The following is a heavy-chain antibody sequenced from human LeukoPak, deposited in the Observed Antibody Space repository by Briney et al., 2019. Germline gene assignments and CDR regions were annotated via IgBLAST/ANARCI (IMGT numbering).Heavy chain of an antibody. D-gene: IGHD1-1*01. V-gene: IGHV4-4*08. CDR3: SGNKYYFDY. CDR2: IYTSGST. Sequence: SETLSLTCVVYGGSFSAYYWSWIRQPPGKGLEWIGRIYTSGSTNYNPSLKSRVIISLDTSKNQFSLKLSSVTAADTAMYYCSGNKYYFDYWGQGSLVTVSS. CDR1: GGSFSAYY. J-gene: IGHJ4*02.